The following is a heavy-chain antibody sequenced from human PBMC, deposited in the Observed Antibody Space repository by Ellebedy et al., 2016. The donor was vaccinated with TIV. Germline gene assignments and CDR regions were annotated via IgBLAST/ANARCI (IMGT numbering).Heavy chain of an antibody. CDR2: ISGSGGST. CDR1: GFTFSSYA. Sequence: GESLKISXAASGFTFSSYAMSWVRQAPGKGLEWVSAISGSGGSTYYADSVKGRFTISRDNSKNTLYLQMNSLRAEDTAVYYCAKDGLFTMIVVVTSPHFDYWGQGTLVTVSS. CDR3: AKDGLFTMIVVVTSPHFDY. V-gene: IGHV3-23*01. D-gene: IGHD3-22*01. J-gene: IGHJ4*02.